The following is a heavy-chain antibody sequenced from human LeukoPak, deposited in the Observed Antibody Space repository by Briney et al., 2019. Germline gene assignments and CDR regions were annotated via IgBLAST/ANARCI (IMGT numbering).Heavy chain of an antibody. CDR3: ARTVVMTNNEGGSISAFDV. J-gene: IGHJ3*01. Sequence: ASVKVSCKASGYSFISYGVSWVRQAPGQGLEWMGWISPNNGNTNYAQIFQGRVTMTTDTSTGTAYLELSNLRSDDTAMYYCARTVVMTNNEGGSISAFDVWGQGTTVTVS. V-gene: IGHV1-18*01. CDR2: ISPNNGNT. D-gene: IGHD2-21*02. CDR1: GYSFISYG.